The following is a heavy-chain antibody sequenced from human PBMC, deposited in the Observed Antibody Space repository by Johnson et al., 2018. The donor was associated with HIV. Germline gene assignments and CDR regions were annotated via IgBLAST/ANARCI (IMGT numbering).Heavy chain of an antibody. CDR3: AKGGVVVAAPGDI. CDR2: MSYDGTKE. Sequence: QVQLVESGGGVVQPGRSLRLSCVASGFTFSNYAMHWVRQAPGKGLEWVAVMSYDGTKEYYADSVKGRFTISRDNTKNSLYMQMNSLRAEDTALYYCAKGGVVVAAPGDIRGQGTMVTVSS. D-gene: IGHD2-15*01. J-gene: IGHJ3*02. V-gene: IGHV3-30-3*01. CDR1: GFTFSNYA.